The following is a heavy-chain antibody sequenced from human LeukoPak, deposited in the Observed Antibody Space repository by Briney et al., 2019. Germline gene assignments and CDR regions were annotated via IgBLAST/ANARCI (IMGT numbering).Heavy chain of an antibody. D-gene: IGHD6-19*01. Sequence: SETLSLTCTVPGDSISSYYWSWIRQPAGKGLEWIGRVYVTGSTNLNPALQSRVTMSVDTSKNQFSLKLTSVTAADTAVYYCARDRQWLVDHWDQGTLVTVSS. CDR3: ARDRQWLVDH. CDR2: VYVTGST. CDR1: GDSISSYY. J-gene: IGHJ5*02. V-gene: IGHV4-4*07.